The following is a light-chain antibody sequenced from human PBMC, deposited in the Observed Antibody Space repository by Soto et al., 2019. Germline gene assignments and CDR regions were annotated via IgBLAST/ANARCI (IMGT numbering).Light chain of an antibody. J-gene: IGKJ2*01. CDR2: GAS. CDR1: QSVSSSY. V-gene: IGKV3-20*01. Sequence: EIVLTQSPGTLSLSPGERATLSCRASQSVSSSYLAWYQQKPGQAPRLLIYGASSRATGIPDRFSGSGSGTDFPLTISRLEPEDFAVYYCQQYCSSPPYTFGQGTKLE. CDR3: QQYCSSPPYT.